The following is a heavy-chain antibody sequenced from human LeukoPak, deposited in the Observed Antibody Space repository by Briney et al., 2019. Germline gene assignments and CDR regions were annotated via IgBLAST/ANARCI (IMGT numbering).Heavy chain of an antibody. CDR3: ARVRHYYDSNPYFDY. Sequence: SETLSLTCAVYGGSFSGYYWSWIRQPPGKGLEWIGEINHSGSTNYIPSLKSRVTISVDKSKNQFSLKLSSVTAADTAVYYCARVRHYYDSNPYFDYWGQGTLVTVSS. D-gene: IGHD3-22*01. CDR1: GGSFSGYY. V-gene: IGHV4-34*01. J-gene: IGHJ4*02. CDR2: INHSGST.